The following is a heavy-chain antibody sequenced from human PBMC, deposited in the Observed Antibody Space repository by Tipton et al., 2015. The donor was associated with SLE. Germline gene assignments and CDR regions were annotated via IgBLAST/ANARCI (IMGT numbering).Heavy chain of an antibody. J-gene: IGHJ4*02. CDR1: GFTFSSYS. V-gene: IGHV3-7*01. CDR2: IKQDGSEK. Sequence: SLRLFCAASGFTFSSYSMNWVRQAPGKGLEWVANIKQDGSEKYYVDSVKGRFTISRDNAKNSLYLQMNSLRAEDTAVYYCARDQISSPDYWGQGTLVTVSS. CDR3: ARDQISSPDY. D-gene: IGHD6-13*01.